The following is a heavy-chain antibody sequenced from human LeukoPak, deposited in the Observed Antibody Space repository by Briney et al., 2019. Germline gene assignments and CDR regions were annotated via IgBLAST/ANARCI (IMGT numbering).Heavy chain of an antibody. J-gene: IGHJ3*02. Sequence: PSETLSLTCTVSGASISSTNYYWGWIRQTPGKGLEWIGSIYYSGSTYYNPSLKSRVTISVDTSKNQFSLKLSSVTAADTAVYYCARRAKASVTTLGSRTPTGRNDAFDIWGQGTMVTVSS. CDR1: GASISSTNYY. D-gene: IGHD4-17*01. V-gene: IGHV4-39*01. CDR3: ARRAKASVTTLGSRTPTGRNDAFDI. CDR2: IYYSGST.